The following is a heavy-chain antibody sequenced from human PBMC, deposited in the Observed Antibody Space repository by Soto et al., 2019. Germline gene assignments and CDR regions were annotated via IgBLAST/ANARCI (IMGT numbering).Heavy chain of an antibody. CDR1: GYSFTGYF. D-gene: IGHD6-25*01. CDR2: TNPKSGVT. J-gene: IGHJ4*02. V-gene: IGHV1-2*02. Sequence: QVQLVQSGAEVKKPGASVKVSCKAPGYSFTGYFMHWVRQVPGQGLEWMGWTNPKSGVTKYPQKFQGRVTMTRDTSIRTAYRALTRLRSDDTAVYFCARAHVRLQLGSSDYWGQGTRVTVSS. CDR3: ARAHVRLQLGSSDY.